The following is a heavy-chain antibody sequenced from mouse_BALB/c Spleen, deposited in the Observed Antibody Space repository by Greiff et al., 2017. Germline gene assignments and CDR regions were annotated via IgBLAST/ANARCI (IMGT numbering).Heavy chain of an antibody. CDR2: ISNGGGST. D-gene: IGHD6-1*01. J-gene: IGHJ4*01. V-gene: IGHV5-12-2*01. CDR3: ARHRGSTGYYAMDY. CDR1: GFTFSSYT. Sequence: EVMLVESGGGLVQPGGSLKLSCAASGFTFSSYTMSWVRQTPEKRLEWVAYISNGGGSTYYPDTVKGRFTISRDNAKNTLYLQMSSLKSEDTAMYYCARHRGSTGYYAMDYWGQGTSVTVSS.